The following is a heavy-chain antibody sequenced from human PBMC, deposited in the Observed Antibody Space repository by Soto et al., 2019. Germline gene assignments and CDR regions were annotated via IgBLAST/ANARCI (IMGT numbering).Heavy chain of an antibody. J-gene: IGHJ4*02. V-gene: IGHV4-39*01. D-gene: IGHD6-13*01. CDR1: GGSISSSSYY. CDR3: ARHGIAERYVDY. CDR2: IYYSGST. Sequence: SETLSLTCTVSGGSISSSSYYWGWIRQPPGKGLEWIGSIYYSGSTYYNPSLKSRVTISVDTSKNQFSLKLSSVTAADTAVYYCARHGIAERYVDYWGQGTLVTVSS.